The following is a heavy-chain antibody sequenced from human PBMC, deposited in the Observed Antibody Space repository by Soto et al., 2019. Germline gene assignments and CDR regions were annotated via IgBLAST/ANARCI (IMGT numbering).Heavy chain of an antibody. D-gene: IGHD3-3*01. J-gene: IGHJ4*02. Sequence: QVQLVQAGAEVKKPGSSVKVSCKASGGTFSSYAISWVRQAPGQGLEWMGGIIPIFGTDNYAQKFQGRVTINADEYTSTAYMELSSLRSEDTAVYSCARSRAFFGPLDYWGQGTLVTVSS. V-gene: IGHV1-69*01. CDR2: IIPIFGTD. CDR3: ARSRAFFGPLDY. CDR1: GGTFSSYA.